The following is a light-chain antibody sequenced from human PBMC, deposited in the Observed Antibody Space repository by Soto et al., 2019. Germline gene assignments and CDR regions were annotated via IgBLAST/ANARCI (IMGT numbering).Light chain of an antibody. J-gene: IGLJ2*01. CDR3: TSRPTSTTMI. CDR1: SSDIGAYNF. V-gene: IGLV2-14*03. CDR2: DVN. Sequence: QSVLTQPASVSGSPGQSITISCTGTSSDIGAYNFVSWYQQHPGKAPKLMLYDVNIRPSGVSNRFSGSKSGNTASLTISGLQAEDEADYYCTSRPTSTTMIFGGGTKVTVL.